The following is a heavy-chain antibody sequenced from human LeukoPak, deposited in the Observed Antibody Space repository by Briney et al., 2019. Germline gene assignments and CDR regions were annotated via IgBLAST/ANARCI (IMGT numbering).Heavy chain of an antibody. CDR2: INQGGSEK. CDR3: AKDPRRYSRTGGYFDY. D-gene: IGHD6-13*01. CDR1: GFSFSSYW. Sequence: GGSLRLSCAASGFSFSSYWMSWVRQAPGKGLEWVAYINQGGSEKYYADSVKGRFTISRDNSKNTLYLQMNSLRAEDTAVYYCAKDPRRYSRTGGYFDYWGQGTLVTVSS. J-gene: IGHJ4*02. V-gene: IGHV3-7*01.